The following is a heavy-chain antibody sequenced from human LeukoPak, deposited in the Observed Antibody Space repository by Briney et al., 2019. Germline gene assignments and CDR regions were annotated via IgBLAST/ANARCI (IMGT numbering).Heavy chain of an antibody. Sequence: SETLSLTCTVSTGSIDTVYWSWIRQPPGKGLEWIGYIYFSGITSYNPSLKSRVTISIDTSKNQFSLKVTSVTAADTAVYYCASQHWGSNYFDYWGRGTPVTVSS. J-gene: IGHJ4*02. CDR1: TGSIDTVY. CDR2: IYFSGIT. CDR3: ASQHWGSNYFDY. V-gene: IGHV4-59*08. D-gene: IGHD7-27*01.